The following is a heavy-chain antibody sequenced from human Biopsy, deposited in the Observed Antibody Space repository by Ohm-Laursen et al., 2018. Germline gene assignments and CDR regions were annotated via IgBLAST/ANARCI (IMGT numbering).Heavy chain of an antibody. D-gene: IGHD5-24*01. CDR1: GFRFDDHA. V-gene: IGHV3-9*01. Sequence: SLRLSCAASGFRFDDHAMHWVRQAPGKGLEWVSGISWNSGSITYVDSVKGRFTISRDNAENSMYLQMSSLTVDDTAVYYCARDERWGQGTLVTVSS. CDR3: ARDER. CDR2: ISWNSGSI. J-gene: IGHJ4*02.